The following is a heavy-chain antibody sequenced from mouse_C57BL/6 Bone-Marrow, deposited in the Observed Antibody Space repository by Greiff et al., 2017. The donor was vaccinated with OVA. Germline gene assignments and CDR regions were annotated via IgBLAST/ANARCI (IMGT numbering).Heavy chain of an antibody. Sequence: VQLQQSGAELVRPGASVKLSCTASGFNIQDDYMHWVKQRPEQGLEWIGWIDPENGDTEYASKFQGQATITADTSSHTAYMQLRSRTSEDTAVYYCTGDYYSKHWDGGMDYWGQGTSVTVSS. CDR2: IDPENGDT. J-gene: IGHJ4*01. D-gene: IGHD2-5*01. V-gene: IGHV14-4*01. CDR1: GFNIQDDY. CDR3: TGDYYSKHWDGGMDY.